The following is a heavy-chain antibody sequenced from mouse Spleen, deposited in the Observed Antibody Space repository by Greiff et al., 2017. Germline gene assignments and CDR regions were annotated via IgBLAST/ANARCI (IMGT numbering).Heavy chain of an antibody. CDR1: GYTFTSYW. V-gene: IGHV1-61*01. D-gene: IGHD1-1*01. CDR3: ARNFLGTTVVATKGFAY. J-gene: IGHJ3*01. Sequence: QVQLQQPGAELVRPGSSVKLSCKASGYTFTSYWMDWVKQRPGQGLEWIGNIYPSDSETHYNQKFKDKATLTVDKSSSTAYMQLSSLTSEDSAVYYCARNFLGTTVVATKGFAYWGQGTLVTVSA. CDR2: IYPSDSET.